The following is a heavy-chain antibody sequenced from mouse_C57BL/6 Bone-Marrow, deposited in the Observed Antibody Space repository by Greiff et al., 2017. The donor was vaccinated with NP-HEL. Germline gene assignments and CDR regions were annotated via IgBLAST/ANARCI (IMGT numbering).Heavy chain of an antibody. D-gene: IGHD6-1*01. CDR2: IDPSDSYT. CDR1: GYTFTSYW. CDR3: ASSPFAY. V-gene: IGHV1-59*01. Sequence: QVQLQQPGAELVRPGTSVKLSCKASGYTFTSYWMHWVKQRPGQGLEWIGVIDPSDSYTNYNQKFKGKATLTVDTSSSTAYMQLSSLTSEDSAVYYCASSPFAYWGQGTLVTVSA. J-gene: IGHJ3*01.